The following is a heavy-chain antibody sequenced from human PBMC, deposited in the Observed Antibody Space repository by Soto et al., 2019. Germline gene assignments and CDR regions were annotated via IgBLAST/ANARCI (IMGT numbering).Heavy chain of an antibody. CDR2: IYSTGNT. CDR1: GDSIRSSSY. Sequence: QLHLQESGPGLVKPSETLSLTCTVSGDSIRSSSYWGWIRQPPGKGLEWIGSIYSTGNTYYNPSLNSQVTISVDTSKNQFSLNLISVTAADTAVYYCRRSSRYGTDLWGQGTTVTVSS. D-gene: IGHD6-13*01. V-gene: IGHV4-39*01. CDR3: RRSSRYGTDL. J-gene: IGHJ6*02.